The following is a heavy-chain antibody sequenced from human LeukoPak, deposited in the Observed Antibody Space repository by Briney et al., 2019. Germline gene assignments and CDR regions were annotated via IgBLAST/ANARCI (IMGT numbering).Heavy chain of an antibody. CDR1: GYTFTDYY. CDR3: ARVLVMGATKYAFDI. D-gene: IGHD1-26*01. CDR2: INPNSGGT. V-gene: IGHV1-2*02. Sequence: ASVKVSCKASGYTFTDYYLHWVRQAPGQGLEWMGWINPNSGGTNYAQKFQGRVTMTRDTSISTAYMELSRLRSDDTAVYYCARVLVMGATKYAFDIWGQGTMVTVSS. J-gene: IGHJ3*02.